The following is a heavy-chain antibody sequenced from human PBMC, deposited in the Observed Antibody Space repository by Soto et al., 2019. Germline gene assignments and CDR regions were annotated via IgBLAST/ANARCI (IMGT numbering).Heavy chain of an antibody. CDR1: GGSITSTSYY. D-gene: IGHD3-3*01. CDR2: ISYSGST. J-gene: IGHJ5*02. Sequence: SETLSLTCTVSGGSITSTSYYWGWIRQPPGKGLEWVGSISYSGSTYYNPSLKSRVTISVDTSKNQFSLKLSSVTAADTALYYFGRARFFELLAQEYNWFDPWGQGTLVTV. CDR3: GRARFFELLAQEYNWFDP. V-gene: IGHV4-39*01.